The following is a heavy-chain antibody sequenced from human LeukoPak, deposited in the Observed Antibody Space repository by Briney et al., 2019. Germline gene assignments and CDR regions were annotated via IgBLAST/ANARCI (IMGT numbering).Heavy chain of an antibody. CDR3: ASFGGYCSSTSCSRADY. CDR1: GYTFTGYY. D-gene: IGHD2-2*01. J-gene: IGHJ4*02. CDR2: INPNSGGT. V-gene: IGHV1-2*02. Sequence: ASVKVSCKASGYTFTGYYMHWVRQAPGQGLEWMGWINPNSGGTNYAQKFRGRVTMTRDTSISTAYMELSRLRSDDTAVYYCASFGGYCSSTSCSRADYWGQGTLVTVSS.